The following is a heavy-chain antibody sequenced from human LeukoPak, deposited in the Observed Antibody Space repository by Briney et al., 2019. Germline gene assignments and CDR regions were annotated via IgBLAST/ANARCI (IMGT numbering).Heavy chain of an antibody. J-gene: IGHJ6*04. CDR3: ARHGIVVVPAAINMDV. CDR1: GYSFTSYW. CDR2: IDPSDSYT. V-gene: IGHV5-10-1*01. D-gene: IGHD2-2*01. Sequence: GESLKISCKGSGYSFTSYWISWVRQMPGKGLEWMGRIDPSDSYTNYSPSFQGHVTTSADKSISTAYLQWSSLKASDTAMYYCARHGIVVVPAAINMDVWGKGTTVTVSS.